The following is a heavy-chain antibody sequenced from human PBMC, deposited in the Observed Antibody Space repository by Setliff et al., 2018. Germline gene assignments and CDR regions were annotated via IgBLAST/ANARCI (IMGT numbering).Heavy chain of an antibody. CDR2: ITHDGSKT. CDR3: TRDQDYYGMDV. CDR1: GFTFNTYW. J-gene: IGHJ6*02. V-gene: IGHV3-7*01. Sequence: HPGGSLRLSCAGSGFTFNTYWMTWVRQAPGKGLEWVASITHDGSKTYILDSVKGRFTISRDNTKNSLYLQMNGLRGEDTAVYHCTRDQDYYGMDVWGQGTTVTVSS.